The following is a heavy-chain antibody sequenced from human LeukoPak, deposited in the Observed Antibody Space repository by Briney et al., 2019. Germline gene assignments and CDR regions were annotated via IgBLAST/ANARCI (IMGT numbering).Heavy chain of an antibody. D-gene: IGHD6-13*01. CDR3: AREGGGIAATRDAFDI. Sequence: ASVKVSCKASGYTLTGYYMHWVRQAPGQGLEWMGRINPNSGGTNYAQKFQGRVTMTRDTSISTAYMELSRLRSDDTAVYYCAREGGGIAATRDAFDIWGQGTMVTVSS. CDR2: INPNSGGT. V-gene: IGHV1-2*06. J-gene: IGHJ3*02. CDR1: GYTLTGYY.